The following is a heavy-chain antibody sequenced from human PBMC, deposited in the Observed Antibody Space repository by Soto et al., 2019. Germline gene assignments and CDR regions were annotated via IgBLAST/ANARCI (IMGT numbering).Heavy chain of an antibody. D-gene: IGHD2-2*02. CDR1: GGTFSGYA. Sequence: SVKVSCKASGGTFSGYAISWVRQAPGQGLEWMGGIIPSYGNANYAQKFQGRVTITRDTSASTAYMELSSLRSEDTAVYYCARDQGCSSTSCYTAYYYYYGMDVWGQGTTVTVSS. CDR2: IIPSYGNA. CDR3: ARDQGCSSTSCYTAYYYYYGMDV. J-gene: IGHJ6*02. V-gene: IGHV1-69*05.